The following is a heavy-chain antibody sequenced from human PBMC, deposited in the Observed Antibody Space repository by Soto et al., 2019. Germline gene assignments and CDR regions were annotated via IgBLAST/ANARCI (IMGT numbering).Heavy chain of an antibody. J-gene: IGHJ4*02. CDR1: GFTFSNSA. Sequence: SVKVSCKASGFTFSNSAVQWVRQARGQRLEWIGWIVVGSGNTNYAQKFQERVTITRDMSTTTAYMELSSLRSVDTAVYYCATDKGDSYGYGNYWGQGTLVTVSS. CDR3: ATDKGDSYGYGNY. CDR2: IVVGSGNT. D-gene: IGHD5-18*01. V-gene: IGHV1-58*01.